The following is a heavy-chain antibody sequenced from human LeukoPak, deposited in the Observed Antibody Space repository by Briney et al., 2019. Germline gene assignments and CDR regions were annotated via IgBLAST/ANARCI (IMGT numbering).Heavy chain of an antibody. V-gene: IGHV4-34*01. J-gene: IGHJ5*02. D-gene: IGHD3-10*01. Sequence: SETLSLTCAVYGGSFSGYYWSWIRQPPGKGLEWIGEINHSGSTNYNPSLKSRVTISVDTSKNQFSLKLSSVTAADTAVYYCARVDYYGSGSYYNRDWFDPWGQGTLVTVSS. CDR1: GGSFSGYY. CDR2: INHSGST. CDR3: ARVDYYGSGSYYNRDWFDP.